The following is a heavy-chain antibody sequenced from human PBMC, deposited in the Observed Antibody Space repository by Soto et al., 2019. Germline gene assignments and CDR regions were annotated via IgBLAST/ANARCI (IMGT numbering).Heavy chain of an antibody. CDR1: SSPINSRYY. CDR2: IYHSGST. D-gene: IGHD6-19*01. V-gene: IGHV4-38-2*02. CDR3: ARNTSGRNFDY. Sequence: SETLSLTCTVSSSPINSRYYWGWIRQTPGKGLEWVASIYHSGSTHYNPSLKSRAAIPVDTSNNQFSLRLSSVTAADTAIYYCARNTSGRNFDYWGQGTQVTVS. J-gene: IGHJ4*02.